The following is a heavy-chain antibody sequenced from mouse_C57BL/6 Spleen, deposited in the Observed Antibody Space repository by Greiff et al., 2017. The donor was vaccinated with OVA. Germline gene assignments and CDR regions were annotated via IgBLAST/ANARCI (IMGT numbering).Heavy chain of an antibody. Sequence: QVQLQQPGAELVKPGASVKLSCKASGYTFTSYWMQWVKQRPGQGLEWIGEIDPSDSYTNYNQKFKGKATLTVDTSSSTAYMQLSSLTSEDSAVYYCASGTVSWFAYWDQGTLVTVSA. V-gene: IGHV1-50*01. CDR2: IDPSDSYT. CDR1: GYTFTSYW. D-gene: IGHD4-1*01. J-gene: IGHJ3*01. CDR3: ASGTVSWFAY.